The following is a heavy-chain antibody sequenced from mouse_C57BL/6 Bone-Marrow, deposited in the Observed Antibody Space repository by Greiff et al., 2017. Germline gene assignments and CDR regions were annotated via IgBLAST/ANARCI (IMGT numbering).Heavy chain of an antibody. CDR3: AREGLDYGKDFDY. CDR2: ISDGGSYT. V-gene: IGHV5-4*01. D-gene: IGHD1-1*01. CDR1: GFTFSSYA. Sequence: DVMLVESGGGLVKPGGSLKLSCAASGFTFSSYAMSWVRQTPEKRLEWVATISDGGSYTYYPDNVKGRFTISRDNAKNNLYLQMSHLKSEDTAMYYCAREGLDYGKDFDYWGQGTTLTVSS. J-gene: IGHJ2*01.